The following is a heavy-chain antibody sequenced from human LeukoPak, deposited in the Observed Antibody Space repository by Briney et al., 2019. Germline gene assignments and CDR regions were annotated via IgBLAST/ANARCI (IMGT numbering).Heavy chain of an antibody. Sequence: GGSLRLSCAASGFTFSSYAMSWVRQAPGKGLEWVGFIRSKAYGGTTEYAASVKGRFTISRDDSKSIAYLQMNSLKTEDTAVYYRTRHEEDYGDYEAAFDIWGQGTMVTVSS. V-gene: IGHV3-49*04. CDR3: TRHEEDYGDYEAAFDI. CDR2: IRSKAYGGTT. CDR1: GFTFSSYA. D-gene: IGHD4-17*01. J-gene: IGHJ3*02.